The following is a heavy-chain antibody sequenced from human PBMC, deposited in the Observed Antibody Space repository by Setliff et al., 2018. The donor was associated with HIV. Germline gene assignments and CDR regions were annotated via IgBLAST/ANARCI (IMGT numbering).Heavy chain of an antibody. V-gene: IGHV4-31*03. CDR3: ARGRGSSSSWPIDY. Sequence: SSETLSLTCTVSGGSISSSSYYWGWIRQPPGKGLEWIGYIYYSGSTYYNPSLKSRVTISVDTSKNQFSLELSSVTAADTAVYFCARGRGSSSSWPIDYWGQGTLVTVSS. CDR2: IYYSGST. CDR1: GGSISSSSYY. J-gene: IGHJ4*02. D-gene: IGHD6-13*01.